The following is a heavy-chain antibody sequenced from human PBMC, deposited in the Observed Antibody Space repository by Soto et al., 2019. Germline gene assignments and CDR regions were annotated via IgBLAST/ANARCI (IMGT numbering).Heavy chain of an antibody. J-gene: IGHJ3*02. CDR2: ISGSGGST. D-gene: IGHD2-15*01. Sequence: LRLSCAASGFTFSSYAMSWVRQAPGKGLEWVSAISGSGGSTYYADSVKGRFTISRDNSKNTLYLQMNSLRAEDTAVYYCAKGLDRYCSGGSCYPDAFDIWGQGTMVTVSS. CDR1: GFTFSSYA. V-gene: IGHV3-23*01. CDR3: AKGLDRYCSGGSCYPDAFDI.